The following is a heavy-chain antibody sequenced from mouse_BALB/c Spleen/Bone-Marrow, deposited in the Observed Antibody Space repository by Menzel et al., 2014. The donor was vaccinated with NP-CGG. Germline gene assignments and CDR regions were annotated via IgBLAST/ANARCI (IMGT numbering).Heavy chain of an antibody. CDR2: INSNGGST. D-gene: IGHD4-1*01. CDR1: GFTFSSYY. V-gene: IGHV5-6-2*01. Sequence: EVKLMESGGGLVKLGGSLKLSCAASGFTFSSYYMSWVRQTPEKRLELVAAINSNGGSTYYPDTVKGRFTTSRDNAKNTLYLQMSSLKSEDTALYYCARRGWDGYFDYWGQGTTLTVSS. CDR3: ARRGWDGYFDY. J-gene: IGHJ2*01.